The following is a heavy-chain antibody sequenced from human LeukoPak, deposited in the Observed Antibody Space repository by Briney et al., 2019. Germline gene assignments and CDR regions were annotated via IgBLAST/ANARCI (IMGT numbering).Heavy chain of an antibody. J-gene: IGHJ4*02. D-gene: IGHD5-12*01. Sequence: PGGSLRLSCAASGFTFSDNYMSWVRQAPGKGLEWVSVIYSGGSTYYADSVKGRFTISRDNSKNTLYLQMNSLRAEDTAVYYCARDGGMVATRDPRWGQGTLVTVSS. V-gene: IGHV3-66*01. CDR3: ARDGGMVATRDPR. CDR2: IYSGGST. CDR1: GFTFSDNY.